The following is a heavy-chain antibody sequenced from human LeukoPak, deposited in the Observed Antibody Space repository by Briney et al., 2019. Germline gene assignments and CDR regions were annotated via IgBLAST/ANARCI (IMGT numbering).Heavy chain of an antibody. CDR2: ISGSGNKT. D-gene: IGHD3-10*01. CDR1: GFTFSHFA. J-gene: IGHJ4*02. Sequence: LTGGSLRLSCGVSGFTFSHFAMSWVRQAPGKGLQWVSTISGSGNKTYDADFVKGRFTISRDNAKNTLYLQMTGLRAEDTAVYYCAKLKRVGIAPFDDWGQVILVTVSS. V-gene: IGHV3-23*01. CDR3: AKLKRVGIAPFDD.